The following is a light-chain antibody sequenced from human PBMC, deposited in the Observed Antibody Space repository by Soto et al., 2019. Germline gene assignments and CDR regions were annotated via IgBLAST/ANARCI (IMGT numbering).Light chain of an antibody. J-gene: IGKJ5*01. CDR2: AAS. Sequence: DIRMTQSPSSLSASVGDRVTITCRASQSISSYLNWYQQKPGKAPKLLIYAASSLQSGVPSRFSGSGSGTDFTLTISSLHPEDFATYYCQQSYSTPFTFGQGTRLEIK. CDR3: QQSYSTPFT. V-gene: IGKV1-39*01. CDR1: QSISSY.